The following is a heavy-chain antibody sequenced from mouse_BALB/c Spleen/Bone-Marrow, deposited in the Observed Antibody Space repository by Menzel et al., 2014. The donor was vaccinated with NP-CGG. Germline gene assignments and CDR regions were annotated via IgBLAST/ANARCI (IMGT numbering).Heavy chain of an antibody. Sequence: GAELVKPGASVKLSCKASGYTFTSYWMHWVKQRPGQGLEWIGEINPSNGRTNYNEKFKSKATLTVDKSSSTAYMQLSSLTSEDSAVYYCARPYYGPYFDYWGQGTTLTVSS. CDR1: GYTFTSYW. CDR2: INPSNGRT. D-gene: IGHD1-2*01. V-gene: IGHV1S81*02. CDR3: ARPYYGPYFDY. J-gene: IGHJ2*01.